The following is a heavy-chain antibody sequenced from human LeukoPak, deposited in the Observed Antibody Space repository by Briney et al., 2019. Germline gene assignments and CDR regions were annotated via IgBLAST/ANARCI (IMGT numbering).Heavy chain of an antibody. V-gene: IGHV3-48*03. CDR1: GFTFSSYE. D-gene: IGHD3-22*01. CDR3: AKDSAGYDSSGYYYHLFDY. CDR2: ISSRGITI. J-gene: IGHJ4*02. Sequence: GGSLRLSCAASGFTFSSYEMNWVRQAPGKGLEWVSYISSRGITIYYADSVKGRFTISRDNSKNTLYLQMNSLRAEDTAVYYCAKDSAGYDSSGYYYHLFDYWGQGTLVTVS.